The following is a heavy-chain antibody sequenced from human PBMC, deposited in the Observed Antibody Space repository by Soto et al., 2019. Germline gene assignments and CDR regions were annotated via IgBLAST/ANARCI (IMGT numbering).Heavy chain of an antibody. CDR2: ISPNGQVI. Sequence: EVKLLESGGGLVQPGGSLRLSCGVSGFTVTSNGVSWVLHAPGKGLERASAISPNGQVIWYADSVKGRFTISRDISRNTVFLQMDSLRAEDTAVYYCEKVRQYRRDYCHSWGQGTLVTVSS. D-gene: IGHD4-4*01. CDR3: EKVRQYRRDYCHS. V-gene: IGHV3-23*01. CDR1: GFTVTSNG. J-gene: IGHJ4*02.